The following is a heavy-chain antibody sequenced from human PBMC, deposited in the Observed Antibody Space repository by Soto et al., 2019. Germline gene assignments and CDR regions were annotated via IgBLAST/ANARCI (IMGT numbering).Heavy chain of an antibody. V-gene: IGHV1-8*01. CDR2: RNSNTGNT. CDR3: ARELFSSTGTYDY. Sequence: QVQLVQSGSEVKKPGASVKVSCKASGYTVSDYDINWVRQAAGQGLEWMGWRNSNTGNTGYAQKFQGRVTMTLNSSMRTAYMELNSLRSEDTAVYYCARELFSSTGTYDYCGQGTLVTVSS. CDR1: GYTVSDYD. D-gene: IGHD6-13*01. J-gene: IGHJ4*02.